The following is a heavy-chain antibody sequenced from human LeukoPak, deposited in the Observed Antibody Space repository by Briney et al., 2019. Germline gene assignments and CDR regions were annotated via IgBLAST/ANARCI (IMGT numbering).Heavy chain of an antibody. CDR3: AKAKTYGSGSYYDY. CDR2: ISGSGGST. J-gene: IGHJ4*02. CDR1: GLTFSSYG. V-gene: IGHV3-23*01. Sequence: AGGSLRLSCAASGLTFSSYGMSWVRQAPGKGLEWVSAISGSGGSTYYADSVKGRFTISRDNSKNTLYLQMNSLRAEDTAVYYCAKAKTYGSGSYYDYWGQGTLVTVSS. D-gene: IGHD3-10*01.